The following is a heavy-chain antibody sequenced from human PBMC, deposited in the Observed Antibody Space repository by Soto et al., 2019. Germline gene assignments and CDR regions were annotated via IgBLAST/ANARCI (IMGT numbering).Heavy chain of an antibody. CDR1: GCSISSGGYY. D-gene: IGHD2-2*01. CDR3: ARDISSSLAFAY. Sequence: PSETLSLTCTVSGCSISSGGYYCSWIRQHPGKGLEWIGYIYYSGSTYYNPSLKSRVTISVDTSKNQFSLKLSSVTAADTAVYYCARDISSSLAFAYWGQGTQVTVSS. CDR2: IYYSGST. J-gene: IGHJ4*02. V-gene: IGHV4-31*03.